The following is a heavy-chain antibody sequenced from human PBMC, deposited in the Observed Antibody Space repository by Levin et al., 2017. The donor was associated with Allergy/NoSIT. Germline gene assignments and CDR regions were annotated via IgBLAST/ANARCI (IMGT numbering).Heavy chain of an antibody. Sequence: PGGSLRLSCAASGFTFSSYAMSWVRQAPGKGLEWVSAISGSGGSTYYADSVKGRFTISRDNSKNTLYLQMNSLRAEDTAVYYCAKAGNYYDSSGYYSGYWGQGTLVTVSS. CDR1: GFTFSSYA. CDR2: ISGSGGST. D-gene: IGHD3-22*01. CDR3: AKAGNYYDSSGYYSGY. J-gene: IGHJ4*02. V-gene: IGHV3-23*01.